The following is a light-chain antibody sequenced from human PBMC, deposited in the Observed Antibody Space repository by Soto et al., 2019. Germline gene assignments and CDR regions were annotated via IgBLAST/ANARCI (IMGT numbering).Light chain of an antibody. Sequence: PSASASPGQSVAISFTGTSSDFVGYNYVSWYQQHPGKAPKLMIYEVNKRPSGVPDRFSGSKSGNTASLTVSGLQAEDEADYYCSSYAGSSNVFGTGTKDTVL. CDR2: EVN. V-gene: IGLV2-8*01. CDR3: SSYAGSSNV. J-gene: IGLJ1*01. CDR1: SSDFVGYNY.